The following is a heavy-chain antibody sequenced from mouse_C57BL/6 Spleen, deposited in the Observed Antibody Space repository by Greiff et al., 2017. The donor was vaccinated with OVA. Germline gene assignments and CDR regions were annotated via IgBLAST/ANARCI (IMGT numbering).Heavy chain of an antibody. D-gene: IGHD1-1*01. CDR1: GYTFTSYW. Sequence: VQLQQPGAELVKPGASVKLSCKASGYTFTSYWMHWVTQRPGQGLEWIGMIHPNSGSTNYNEKFKSKATLTVDKSSSTAYMQLSSLTSEDSAVYYCARFPYYYGSSYGYWGQGTTLTVSS. CDR3: ARFPYYYGSSYGY. J-gene: IGHJ2*01. V-gene: IGHV1-64*01. CDR2: IHPNSGST.